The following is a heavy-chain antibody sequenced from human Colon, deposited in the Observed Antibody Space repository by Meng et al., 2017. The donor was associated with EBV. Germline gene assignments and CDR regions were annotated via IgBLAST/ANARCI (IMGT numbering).Heavy chain of an antibody. Sequence: QVQLQHGGAGWLKPSETLSLTCAVYGGSFSGYYWSWIRQPPEKGLEWIGEINHSGSTNYNPSLKSRVTISVDTSKKQFSLKLSSVTAADTAVYYCARGPGGSYYLYYFDYWGQGTLVTVSS. D-gene: IGHD1-26*01. V-gene: IGHV4-34*01. J-gene: IGHJ4*02. CDR3: ARGPGGSYYLYYFDY. CDR1: GGSFSGYY. CDR2: INHSGST.